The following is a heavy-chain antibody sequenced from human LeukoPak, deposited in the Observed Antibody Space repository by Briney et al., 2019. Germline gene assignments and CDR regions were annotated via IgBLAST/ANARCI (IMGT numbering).Heavy chain of an antibody. CDR1: GGSFSGYY. V-gene: IGHV4-34*01. CDR3: ARGRGHEAGSTVGYFDY. D-gene: IGHD6-19*01. Sequence: SETLSLTCAVYGGSFSGYYWSWIRQPPGKGLEWIGEINHSGSTNYNPSLKSRVTISVDTSKNQFSLKLSSVTAADTAVYYCARGRGHEAGSTVGYFDYWGQGTLVTVSS. J-gene: IGHJ4*02. CDR2: INHSGST.